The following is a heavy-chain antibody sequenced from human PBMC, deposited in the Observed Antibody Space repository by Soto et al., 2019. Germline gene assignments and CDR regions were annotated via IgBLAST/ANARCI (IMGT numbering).Heavy chain of an antibody. J-gene: IGHJ6*02. V-gene: IGHV4-39*01. D-gene: IGHD3-3*01. CDR1: GGSISSSSYY. CDR3: ARTRLAPNYDFWRGPPYYCYYGMDV. Sequence: SETLSLTCPVSGGSISSSSYYWGWIRQPPGKGLEWIGSIYYSGSTYYNPSLKSRVTISVDTSKNQFSLKLSSVTAADTAVYYRARTRLAPNYDFWRGPPYYCYYGMDVWGQGTTVTDSS. CDR2: IYYSGST.